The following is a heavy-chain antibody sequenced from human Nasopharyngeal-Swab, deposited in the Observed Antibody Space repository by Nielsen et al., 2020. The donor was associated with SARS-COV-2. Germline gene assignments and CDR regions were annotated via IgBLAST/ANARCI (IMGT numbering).Heavy chain of an antibody. V-gene: IGHV1-3*01. CDR1: GCTFTSYA. Sequence: ASVKVSCKASGCTFTSYAMHWVRQAPGQRLEWMGWINAGNGNTKYSQKFQGRVTITRDTSASTAYMELSSLRSEDTAVYYCARSPRYYDSSGKLDYWGQGTLVTVSS. J-gene: IGHJ4*02. CDR2: INAGNGNT. CDR3: ARSPRYYDSSGKLDY. D-gene: IGHD3-22*01.